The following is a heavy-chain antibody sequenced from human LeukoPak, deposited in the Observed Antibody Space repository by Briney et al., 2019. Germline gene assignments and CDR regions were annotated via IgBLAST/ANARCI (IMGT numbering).Heavy chain of an antibody. CDR3: ARQDTIVVVINYFDY. CDR2: IYYSGST. J-gene: IGHJ4*02. CDR1: GGSISSSSYY. V-gene: IGHV4-39*01. D-gene: IGHD3-22*01. Sequence: SETLSLTCTVSGGSISSSSYYWGWIRQPPGKGLEWIGSIYYSGSTYYNPSLKSRVTISVDTSKNQFSLKLSSVTAADTAVYYCARQDTIVVVINYFDYWGQGTLVTVSS.